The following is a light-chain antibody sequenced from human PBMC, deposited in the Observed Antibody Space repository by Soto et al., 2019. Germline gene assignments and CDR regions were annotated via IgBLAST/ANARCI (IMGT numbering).Light chain of an antibody. CDR1: SSDVGAYNY. CDR3: CSFTSITTYV. J-gene: IGLJ1*01. Sequence: QSVLTQPASVSGSLGQSITISCTGPSSDVGAYNYVSWYQQQPGKAPKLMISEVSNRPSGVSNRFSGSKSGNTASLIISGLQAEDEADYYCCSFTSITTYVFGTGTKVTVL. CDR2: EVS. V-gene: IGLV2-14*01.